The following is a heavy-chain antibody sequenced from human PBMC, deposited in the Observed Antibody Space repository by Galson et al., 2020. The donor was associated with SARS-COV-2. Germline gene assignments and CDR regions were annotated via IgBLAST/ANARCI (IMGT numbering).Heavy chain of an antibody. CDR1: GFTFINYA. D-gene: IGHD6-13*01. V-gene: IGHV3-23*01. CDR2: ISASGGTT. Sequence: GGSLRLSCTASGFTFINYAMSWARQAPGKGLEWVSTISASGGTTYYVDSVKGRFTISRDNSKNTLYLQMNSLRAEDTAVYNCAKGIAAAVSYYFDWWGQGTLVTVSS. J-gene: IGHJ4*02. CDR3: AKGIAAAVSYYFDW.